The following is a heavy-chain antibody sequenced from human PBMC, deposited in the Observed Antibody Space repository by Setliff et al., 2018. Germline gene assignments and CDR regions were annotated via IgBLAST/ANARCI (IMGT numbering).Heavy chain of an antibody. D-gene: IGHD1-1*01. CDR1: GGSISSNSHY. V-gene: IGHV4-39*01. Sequence: SETLSLTCTVSGGSISSNSHYWGWIRQPPGKGLEWIGTIYYTGTTYYSPSLKSRVTISVDTSKNQFSLRLTSVTAADTAIYYCASRTTGPGGWFDYWGQGALVTVSS. J-gene: IGHJ5*01. CDR3: ASRTTGPGGWFDY. CDR2: IYYTGTT.